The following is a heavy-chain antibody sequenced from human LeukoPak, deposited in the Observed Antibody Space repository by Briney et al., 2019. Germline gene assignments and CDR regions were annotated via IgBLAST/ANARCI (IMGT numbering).Heavy chain of an antibody. CDR1: GGSISSYY. V-gene: IGHV4-59*12. Sequence: SETLSLTCTVSGGSISSYYWSWIRQPPGKGLEWIGYINYSGSTNYNPSLKSRVTISVDTSKNQFSLKLSSVTAADTAVYYCAREIAVAGTSYYYYYMDVWGKGTTVTVSS. J-gene: IGHJ6*03. CDR3: AREIAVAGTSYYYYYMDV. CDR2: INYSGST. D-gene: IGHD6-19*01.